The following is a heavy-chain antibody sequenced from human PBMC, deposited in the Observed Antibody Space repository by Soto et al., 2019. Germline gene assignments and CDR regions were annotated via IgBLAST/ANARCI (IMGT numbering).Heavy chain of an antibody. CDR1: GFSLTTSGVG. CDR3: AHRTTTVTWWFDP. D-gene: IGHD4-17*01. V-gene: IGHV2-5*02. CDR2: IYWDDDK. Sequence: QITLKESGPTLVKPTQTLTLTCTFSGFSLTTSGVGVGWIRQPPGKALEWLALIYWDDDKRYSTSLKSRLTTTXDXXKNPVVLTMTNMDPADTATYYCAHRTTTVTWWFDPWGQGTLVTVSS. J-gene: IGHJ5*02.